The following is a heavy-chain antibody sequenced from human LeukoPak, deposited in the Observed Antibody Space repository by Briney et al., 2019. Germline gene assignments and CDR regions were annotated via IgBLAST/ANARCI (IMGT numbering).Heavy chain of an antibody. CDR3: ARGSSGYYSPYYFDY. CDR2: INHSGST. CDR1: GGSFSGYY. J-gene: IGHJ4*02. V-gene: IGHV4-34*01. D-gene: IGHD3-22*01. Sequence: SETLSLTCAVYGGSFSGYYWSWIRQPPGKGLEWIGEINHSGSTNYNPSLKSRVTISVDTSKNQFSLKLSSVTAADTAVYYCARGSSGYYSPYYFDYWGQGTLVTVSS.